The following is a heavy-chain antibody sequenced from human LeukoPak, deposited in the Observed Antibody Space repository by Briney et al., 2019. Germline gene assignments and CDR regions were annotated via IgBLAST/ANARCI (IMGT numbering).Heavy chain of an antibody. Sequence: PGGSLRLSCAASGFTFISYWMSWVRQAPGKGLEWVANIKQDGSEKYYVDSVKGRFTISRDNAKNSLYLQMNSLRAEDTAVYYCARALINSGYYDSSGYYLYYYYYMDVWGKGTTVTVSS. CDR3: ARALINSGYYDSSGYYLYYYYYMDV. D-gene: IGHD3-22*01. CDR1: GFTFISYW. V-gene: IGHV3-7*01. J-gene: IGHJ6*03. CDR2: IKQDGSEK.